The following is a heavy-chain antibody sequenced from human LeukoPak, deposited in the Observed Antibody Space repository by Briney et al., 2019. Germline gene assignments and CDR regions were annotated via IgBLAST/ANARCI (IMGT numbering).Heavy chain of an antibody. J-gene: IGHJ4*02. CDR3: ARGYRGYDWGLDY. D-gene: IGHD5-12*01. Sequence: SETLSLTCTVSGGSISSYYWSWIRQPPGKGLEWIGYIYYSGSTNYNPSLKSRVTISVDTSKNQFSLKLSSVTAADTAVYYCARGYRGYDWGLDYWGQGTLVTVSS. CDR1: GGSISSYY. CDR2: IYYSGST. V-gene: IGHV4-59*01.